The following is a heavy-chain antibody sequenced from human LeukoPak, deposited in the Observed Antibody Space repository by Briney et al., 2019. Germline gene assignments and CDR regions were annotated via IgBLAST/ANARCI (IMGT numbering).Heavy chain of an antibody. CDR2: ISYDGSNK. D-gene: IGHD4-11*01. CDR1: GFTFSSYA. V-gene: IGHV3-30-3*01. J-gene: IGHJ4*02. CDR3: ARDHPTVGGDY. Sequence: GGSLRLSCAASGFTFSSYAMHWVRQAPGKGLEWVAVISYDGSNKYYADSVKGRFTVSRDNAKNSLYLQMNSLRAEDTAVYYCARDHPTVGGDYWGQGTLVTVSS.